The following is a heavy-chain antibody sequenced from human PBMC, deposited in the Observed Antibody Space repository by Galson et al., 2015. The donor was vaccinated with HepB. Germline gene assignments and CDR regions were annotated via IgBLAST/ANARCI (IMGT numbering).Heavy chain of an antibody. V-gene: IGHV3-48*02. CDR1: GFTFSSYS. Sequence: SLRLSCAASGFTFSSYSMNWVRQAPGKGLEWVPYISSSSSTIYYADSVKGRFTISRDNAKNSLYLQMNSLRDEDTAMYYCARDQYAPYYDYVWGSYGRGWFDYWGQGTLVTVSS. J-gene: IGHJ4*02. D-gene: IGHD3-16*01. CDR3: ARDQYAPYYDYVWGSYGRGWFDY. CDR2: ISSSSSTI.